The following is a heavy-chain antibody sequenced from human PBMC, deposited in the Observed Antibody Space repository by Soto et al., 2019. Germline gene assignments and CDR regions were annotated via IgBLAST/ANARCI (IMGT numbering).Heavy chain of an antibody. Sequence: SVHVPCKASGGTFSSYAISWVRQAPGQGLEWMGGIIPIFGTANYAQKFQGRVTITADKSTSTAYMELSSLRSEDTAVYYCARDPKISCSSTSCLGIAAAGLDYWGQGTLVTVSS. CDR3: ARDPKISCSSTSCLGIAAAGLDY. D-gene: IGHD2-2*01. CDR2: IIPIFGTA. J-gene: IGHJ4*02. V-gene: IGHV1-69*06. CDR1: GGTFSSYA.